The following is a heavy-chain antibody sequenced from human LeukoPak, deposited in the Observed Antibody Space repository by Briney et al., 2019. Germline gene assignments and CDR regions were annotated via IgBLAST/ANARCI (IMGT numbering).Heavy chain of an antibody. D-gene: IGHD5-12*01. V-gene: IGHV1-18*01. CDR2: ISAYNGNT. Sequence: ASVKVSCKASGYTFTSYGISWVRQAPGQGLEGMGWISAYNGNTNYAQKLQGRVTMTTDTSTSTAYMELRSLRSDDTAVYYCARVSDIVATILETDFDYWGQGTLVTVSS. J-gene: IGHJ4*02. CDR1: GYTFTSYG. CDR3: ARVSDIVATILETDFDY.